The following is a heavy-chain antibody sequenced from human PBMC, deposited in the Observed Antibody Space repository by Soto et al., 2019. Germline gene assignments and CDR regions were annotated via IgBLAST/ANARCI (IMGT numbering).Heavy chain of an antibody. CDR3: AKDRRYSSSLNYFDY. CDR1: GLTLRSYA. Sequence: PGGSLRLSCAASGLTLRSYAMSWVRQAPWKGLEWVSGISGSGGSTYYADSVKGRFTISRDNSKNTLYLQMNSLRAEDTAVYYCAKDRRYSSSLNYFDYWGQGTLVTVSS. CDR2: ISGSGGST. D-gene: IGHD6-13*01. V-gene: IGHV3-23*01. J-gene: IGHJ4*02.